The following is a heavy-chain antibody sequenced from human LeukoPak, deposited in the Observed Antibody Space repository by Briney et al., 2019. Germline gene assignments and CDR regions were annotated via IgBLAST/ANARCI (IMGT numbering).Heavy chain of an antibody. CDR2: IYYSGST. J-gene: IGHJ3*02. Sequence: SETLSLTCTVSGGSISSSSYYWGWIRQPPGKGLEWIGSIYYSGSTYYNPSLKSRVTISVDTSKNQFSLKLSSVTAADTAVYYCARHRPLYYDFWSGYYRRDAFDIWGQGTMVTVSS. CDR1: GGSISSSSYY. D-gene: IGHD3-3*01. V-gene: IGHV4-39*01. CDR3: ARHRPLYYDFWSGYYRRDAFDI.